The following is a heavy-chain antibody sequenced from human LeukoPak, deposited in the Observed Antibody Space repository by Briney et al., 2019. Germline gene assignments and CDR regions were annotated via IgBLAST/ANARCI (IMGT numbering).Heavy chain of an antibody. CDR2: IYYSGST. CDR3: ARYIVVVYAFDI. Sequence: SETLSLTCTVSGGSISSYYWSWIRQPPGKGLEWIGYIYYSGSTNYNPSLKSRVTISVDTSRNQFSLKLSSVTAADTAVYYCARYIVVVYAFDIWGQGTMATVSS. D-gene: IGHD3-22*01. J-gene: IGHJ3*02. CDR1: GGSISSYY. V-gene: IGHV4-59*01.